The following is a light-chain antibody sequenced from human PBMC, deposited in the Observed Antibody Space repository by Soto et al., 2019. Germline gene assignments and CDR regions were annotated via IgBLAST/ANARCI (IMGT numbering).Light chain of an antibody. CDR2: YDD. CDR1: SSNIGNNA. V-gene: IGLV1-36*01. Sequence: QSVLTQPPSVSEAPRQRVTISCSGSSSNIGNNAVNWYQQLPGKAPKLLIYYDDLLPSGVSDRFSGSKSGTSASLAIRGLPSEDEADYYCAAWDDSLNGPVFGGGTKLTVL. CDR3: AAWDDSLNGPV. J-gene: IGLJ2*01.